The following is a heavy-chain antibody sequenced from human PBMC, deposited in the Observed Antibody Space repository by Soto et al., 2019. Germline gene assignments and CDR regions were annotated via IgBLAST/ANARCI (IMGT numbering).Heavy chain of an antibody. CDR3: AKDPRYGGNSFFDY. Sequence: QVQLVESGGGVVQPGRSLRLSCAASGFTFSSYGMHWVRQAPGKGLEWVAVISYDGSNKYYADSVKGRFTISRDNSKNTLYLQMNSLIAEDTAVYYCAKDPRYGGNSFFDYWGQGTLVTFSS. D-gene: IGHD4-17*01. CDR1: GFTFSSYG. V-gene: IGHV3-30*18. J-gene: IGHJ4*02. CDR2: ISYDGSNK.